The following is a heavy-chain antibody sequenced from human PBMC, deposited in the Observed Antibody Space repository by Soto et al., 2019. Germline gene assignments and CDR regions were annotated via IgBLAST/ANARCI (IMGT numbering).Heavy chain of an antibody. CDR3: XXXXXHDYNY. J-gene: IGHJ4*02. CDR2: INPDGSVG. CDR1: GFTFRTYW. Sequence: EVQLLGSGGGVVHPGGSLRLSCIGSGFTFRTYWMNWVRQAPGMGLEWVANINPDGSVGTYVDSVKGRFTTSRDNAQXXXXXXXXXXXXXXXXXXXXXXXXXHDYNYWGQGIPVTVSS. V-gene: IGHV3-7*01. D-gene: IGHD4-17*01.